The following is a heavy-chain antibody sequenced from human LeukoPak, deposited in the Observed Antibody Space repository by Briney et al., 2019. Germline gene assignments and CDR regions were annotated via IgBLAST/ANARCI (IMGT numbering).Heavy chain of an antibody. V-gene: IGHV3-23*01. CDR2: TIGSGGSK. D-gene: IGHD1-1*01. J-gene: IGHJ4*02. CDR1: GFTFRNYA. Sequence: PGGSLRLSCAASGFTFRNYAMSWVRQAPRKGLEWVSGTIGSGGSKFYADSVKGRFTISRDNSRNTLYLHMNSLRVDDTAVYYCASLYKDYCDYWGQGALVTVSS. CDR3: ASLYKDYCDY.